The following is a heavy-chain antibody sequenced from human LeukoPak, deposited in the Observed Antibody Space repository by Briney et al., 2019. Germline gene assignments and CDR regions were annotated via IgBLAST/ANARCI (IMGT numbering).Heavy chain of an antibody. CDR2: IYYGGST. Sequence: SETLSLTCTVSGGSISSNNYSWGWIRQPPGKGLEWIGSIYYGGSTNYNPSLKSRVTISVDTSKNQFSLKLSSVTAADTAVCYCARAGGAFDIWGQGTMVTVSS. CDR3: ARAGGAFDI. D-gene: IGHD1-14*01. V-gene: IGHV4-39*07. J-gene: IGHJ3*02. CDR1: GGSISSNNYS.